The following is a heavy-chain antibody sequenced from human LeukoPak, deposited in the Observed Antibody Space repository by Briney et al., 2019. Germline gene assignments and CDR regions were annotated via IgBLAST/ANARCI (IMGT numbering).Heavy chain of an antibody. CDR1: GGTLSSYA. Sequence: SVKVSCKASGGTLSSYAISWVRQAPGQGLEWMGKIIPILGIANYAQKFQGRVTITADKSTSTAYMELSSLRSEDTAVYYCATGYCSSTSCYGRSTTLDYWGQGTLVTVSS. D-gene: IGHD2-2*01. V-gene: IGHV1-69*04. CDR3: ATGYCSSTSCYGRSTTLDY. CDR2: IIPILGIA. J-gene: IGHJ4*02.